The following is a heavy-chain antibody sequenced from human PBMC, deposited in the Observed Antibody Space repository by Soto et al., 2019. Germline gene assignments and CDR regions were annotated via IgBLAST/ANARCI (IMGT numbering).Heavy chain of an antibody. CDR1: GFTFRNYD. D-gene: IGHD6-13*01. V-gene: IGHV3-13*01. Sequence: EVQLVESGGGLVQPGGSLRLSCAASGFTFRNYDMHWVRQVTGKGLEWVSAIGAAGDTYYPDSVKGRFTISRENAKNSLYLQMNSLRAEDTAVYYCASGGWGSSWYEGGSRIDYWGQGALVTVSS. CDR3: ASGGWGSSWYEGGSRIDY. J-gene: IGHJ4*02. CDR2: IGAAGDT.